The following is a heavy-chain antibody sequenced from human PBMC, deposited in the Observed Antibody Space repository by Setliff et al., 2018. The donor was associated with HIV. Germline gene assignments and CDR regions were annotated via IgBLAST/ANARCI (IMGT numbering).Heavy chain of an antibody. J-gene: IGHJ4*02. CDR2: INTANGNT. CDR1: GYTFTSHT. CDR3: ARDRTPKRGYTYREPDFDS. Sequence: ASVKVSCKASGYTFTSHTIHWVRQAPGQGLEWMGWINTANGNTKYSQKFQDRVTITRDTSASTGYMEVNSLRLEDTAVYYCARDRTPKRGYTYREPDFDSWGQGTLVTVSS. V-gene: IGHV1-3*04. D-gene: IGHD3-22*01.